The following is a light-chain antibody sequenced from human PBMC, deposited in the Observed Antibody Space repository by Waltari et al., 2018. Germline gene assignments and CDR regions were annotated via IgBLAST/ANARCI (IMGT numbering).Light chain of an antibody. CDR2: GTS. J-gene: IGKJ2*01. V-gene: IGKV3-15*01. Sequence: EIVMTQSPATLSVSPGDRATLSCRASQTVSTNLAWYQQKPGQAPRLLIYGTSTRATGIPATFSGSGSGTEFTLTISSLQSEDFAVYYCQQYYNWPYTFGQGTKLEIK. CDR3: QQYYNWPYT. CDR1: QTVSTN.